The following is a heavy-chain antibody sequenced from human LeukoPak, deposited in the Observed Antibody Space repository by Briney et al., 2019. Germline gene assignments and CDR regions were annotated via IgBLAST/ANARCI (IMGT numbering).Heavy chain of an antibody. J-gene: IGHJ4*02. Sequence: SETLSLTCTVSGGSISTYFWSWIRQPLGKGLEWIGHIYYSGSTTYNPSLKSRVAISVDASKNQFSLKLSSVTAADTAVYYCARHKTGGTYPLDYWGQGTLVTVSS. CDR1: GGSISTYF. CDR3: ARHKTGGTYPLDY. V-gene: IGHV4-59*08. CDR2: IYYSGST. D-gene: IGHD1-26*01.